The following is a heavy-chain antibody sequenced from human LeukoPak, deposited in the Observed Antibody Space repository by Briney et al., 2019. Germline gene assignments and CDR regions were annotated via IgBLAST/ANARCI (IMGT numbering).Heavy chain of an antibody. J-gene: IGHJ6*04. CDR1: GSTFSDYS. D-gene: IGHD3-10*02. CDR2: ISTRGSYI. Sequence: GGSLRLSCVAAGSTFSDYSFNWVRQAPGKGLEWVSCISTRGSYIYYADSVKGRFTISRDNAKNSLYLQMNSLRAEDTAVYYCPELGITMIGGVWGKGTTVTISS. CDR3: PELGITMIGGV. V-gene: IGHV3-21*01.